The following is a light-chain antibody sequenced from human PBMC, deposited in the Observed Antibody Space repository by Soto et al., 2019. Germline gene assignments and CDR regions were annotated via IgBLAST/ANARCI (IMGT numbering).Light chain of an antibody. CDR2: GAS. J-gene: IGKJ1*01. V-gene: IGKV3-20*01. CDR1: QSVSSSF. Sequence: EMVLTQSPGTLSLSPGERATLSCRASQSVSSSFLAWYQQKPGQAPRLLIYGASSRATGIPDRFSGSGSGTDFTLTISRLEPEDFAVYYCKQYGRAPPWTFGQGTKVEI. CDR3: KQYGRAPPWT.